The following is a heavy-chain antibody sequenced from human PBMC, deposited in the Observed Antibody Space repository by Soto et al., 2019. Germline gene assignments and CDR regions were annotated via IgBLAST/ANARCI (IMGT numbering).Heavy chain of an antibody. D-gene: IGHD6-13*01. CDR1: GFTFSSYG. CDR2: ISCDGSDK. Sequence: QVQLVESGGGVVQPGRSLRLSCAASGFTFSSYGMHWVRQAPGKGLEGVALISCDGSDKYYADSVKGRFTIYRDNSKNTLYLQMNSLRVEDTAVYYCGAGPYFSDYWGQGTLVTVSS. CDR3: GAGPYFSDY. V-gene: IGHV3-30*03. J-gene: IGHJ4*02.